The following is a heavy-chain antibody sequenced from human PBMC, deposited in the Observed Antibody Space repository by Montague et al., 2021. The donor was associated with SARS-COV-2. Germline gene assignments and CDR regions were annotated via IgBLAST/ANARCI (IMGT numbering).Heavy chain of an antibody. J-gene: IGHJ6*02. CDR3: AKDMGGAVAVPPHYYYYGMDV. D-gene: IGHD6-19*01. Sequence: SLRLSCATSGFTFSRNSMNWVRQAPGKGLEWVSTISSDTLHTFYAESVKGRFTISRDNAKNSLYLQMNSLRAEDTALYYCAKDMGGAVAVPPHYYYYGMDVWGQGTTVTVSS. CDR1: GFTFSRNS. CDR2: ISSDTLHT. V-gene: IGHV3-21*04.